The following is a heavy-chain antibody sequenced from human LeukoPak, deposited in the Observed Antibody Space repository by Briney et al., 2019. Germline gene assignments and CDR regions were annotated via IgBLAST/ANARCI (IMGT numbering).Heavy chain of an antibody. D-gene: IGHD3-22*01. Sequence: ASVKVSCKASGYTFIDCYIHWVRQAPGQGLEWMGWINPKSGDTKYAPKFQGRAIMTRDTSISTAYMDVSSLRYDDTAVYSCASEYYYDRSGANAFDIWGQGTMVTV. J-gene: IGHJ3*02. CDR3: ASEYYYDRSGANAFDI. CDR1: GYTFIDCY. V-gene: IGHV1-2*02. CDR2: INPKSGDT.